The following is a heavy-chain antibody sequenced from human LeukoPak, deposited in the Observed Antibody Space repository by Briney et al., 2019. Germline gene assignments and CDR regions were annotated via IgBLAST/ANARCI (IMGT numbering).Heavy chain of an antibody. D-gene: IGHD1-14*01. Sequence: PGGSLRLSCAASGCTFSDSAMHWVRQASGKGLEWVGRIRSKANSYATAYAASVKGRFTISRDDSKNTAYLQMNSLKTEDAAVYYCARDHNYYYYMDVWGKGTTVTVSS. CDR1: GCTFSDSA. V-gene: IGHV3-73*01. J-gene: IGHJ6*03. CDR3: ARDHNYYYYMDV. CDR2: IRSKANSYAT.